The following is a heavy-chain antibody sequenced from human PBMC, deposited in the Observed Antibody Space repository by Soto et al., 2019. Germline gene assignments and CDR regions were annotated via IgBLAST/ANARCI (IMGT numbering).Heavy chain of an antibody. V-gene: IGHV4-34*01. CDR3: ARRVDYYYGSGRNWFDP. Sequence: QVQLQQWGAGLLKPSETLSLTCAVYGGSFSGYYWSWIRQPPGKGLEWIGEINHSGSTNYNPSLKSPVTISVDTSKNQFSLKLSSVTAADTAVYYCARRVDYYYGSGRNWFDPWGQGTLVTVSS. CDR2: INHSGST. CDR1: GGSFSGYY. D-gene: IGHD3-10*01. J-gene: IGHJ5*02.